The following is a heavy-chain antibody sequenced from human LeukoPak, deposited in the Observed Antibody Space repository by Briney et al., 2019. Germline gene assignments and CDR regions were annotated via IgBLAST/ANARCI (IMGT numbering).Heavy chain of an antibody. D-gene: IGHD1-14*01. Sequence: WGSLRLSCAASGFTFGNSWVHWVRQAPGKGLVWVSLINADGSTTTYADSVKGRFTISRDNARNTVSLQMNSLTIEDTAVYYCVVVVEPPDSDGFDVWGQGTMITVSS. J-gene: IGHJ3*01. CDR3: VVVVEPPDSDGFDV. CDR1: GFTFGNSW. V-gene: IGHV3-74*01. CDR2: INADGSTT.